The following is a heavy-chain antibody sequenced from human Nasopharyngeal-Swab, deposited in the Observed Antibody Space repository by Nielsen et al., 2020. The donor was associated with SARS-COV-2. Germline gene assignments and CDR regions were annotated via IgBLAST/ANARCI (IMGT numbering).Heavy chain of an antibody. CDR1: GGSISSYY. CDR2: IYYSGST. J-gene: IGHJ4*02. Sequence: SETLSLTCTVSGGSISSYYWSWIRQPPGKGLEWIGYIYYSGSTNYNPSLKSRVTISVDTSKNQFSLKLSSVTAADTAVYYCARAPTGDRLDYWGQGTLVTVSP. CDR3: ARAPTGDRLDY. V-gene: IGHV4-59*01. D-gene: IGHD7-27*01.